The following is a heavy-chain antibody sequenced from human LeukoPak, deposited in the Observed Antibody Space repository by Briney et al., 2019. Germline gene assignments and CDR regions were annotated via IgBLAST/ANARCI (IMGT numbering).Heavy chain of an antibody. CDR3: AREDDSWGPNNLDL. CDR1: AFTFSDYS. V-gene: IGHV3-48*02. D-gene: IGHD7-27*01. CDR2: IDTSSSTM. J-gene: IGHJ3*01. Sequence: PGGSLRLSCAASAFTFSDYSMNWVRQAPGKGLEWISYIDTSSSTMYYADSVMGRFTISRDNAKESLYLQMNSLRDEDTAVYYCAREDDSWGPNNLDLWGQGRMLTVS.